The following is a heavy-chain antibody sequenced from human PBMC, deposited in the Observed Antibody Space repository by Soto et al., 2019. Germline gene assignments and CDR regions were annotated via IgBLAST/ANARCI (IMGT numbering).Heavy chain of an antibody. D-gene: IGHD6-19*01. Sequence: SETLSLTCNVSGGPINSPYYYWTWIRQSPGKGLEWIGYLYFNGGTQYNPSLRTPISMSLDISKKHFSLKMRSVTGADTAVYFCAKRAGGSSGPFDYWGQGTLVTVSS. J-gene: IGHJ4*02. CDR1: GGPINSPYYY. V-gene: IGHV4-30-4*01. CDR3: AKRAGGSSGPFDY. CDR2: LYFNGGT.